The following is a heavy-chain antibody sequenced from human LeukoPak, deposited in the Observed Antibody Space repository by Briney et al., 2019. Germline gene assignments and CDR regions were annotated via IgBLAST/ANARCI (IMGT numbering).Heavy chain of an antibody. Sequence: SLKVSCKASGSTFSSYGISWVRQAPEQGLEWMGRIIPILGVANCAQKFQGRVTITADKSTSTAYMELSSLRSEDTAVYYCARGQEMATNWLDPWGQGTLVTVSS. J-gene: IGHJ5*02. CDR1: GSTFSSYG. D-gene: IGHD5-24*01. V-gene: IGHV1-69*04. CDR3: ARGQEMATNWLDP. CDR2: IIPILGVA.